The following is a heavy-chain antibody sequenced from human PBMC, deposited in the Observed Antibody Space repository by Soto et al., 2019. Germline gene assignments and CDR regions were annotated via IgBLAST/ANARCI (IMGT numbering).Heavy chain of an antibody. CDR1: GGTFGSYA. J-gene: IGHJ6*02. CDR3: ARSQGSSTSLEIYYYYYYGMDV. Sequence: QVQLVQSGAEVKKPGSSVKVSCKASGGTFGSYAISWVRQAPGPGLEWMGGIIPIPGTANYAQKFQGRVTNAEEESNGTAYMELSSLRSEDTGVYYCARSQGSSTSLEIYYYYYYGMDVWGQGTTVTVSS. V-gene: IGHV1-69*01. D-gene: IGHD2-2*01. CDR2: IIPIPGTA.